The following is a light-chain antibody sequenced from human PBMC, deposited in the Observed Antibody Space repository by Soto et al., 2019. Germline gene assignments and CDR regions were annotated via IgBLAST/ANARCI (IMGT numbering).Light chain of an antibody. CDR3: SSYTTSSTVI. V-gene: IGLV2-14*03. CDR1: SSDVGDHNY. Sequence: QSALTQPASVSGSPRQSITISCTGTSSDVGDHNYVSWYQQQPGKAPKLMIYAVSNRPSGVSNRFSGSKSGTTASLTVSGLQAEDEADYYCSSYTTSSTVIFGGGTKVTVL. CDR2: AVS. J-gene: IGLJ2*01.